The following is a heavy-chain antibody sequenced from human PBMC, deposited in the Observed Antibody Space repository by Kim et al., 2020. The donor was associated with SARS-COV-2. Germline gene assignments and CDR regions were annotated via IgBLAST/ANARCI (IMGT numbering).Heavy chain of an antibody. CDR3: ARDPSYYYDSTGYYWLGYFDY. J-gene: IGHJ4*02. V-gene: IGHV3-30*04. D-gene: IGHD3-22*01. CDR1: GFTFKSSP. Sequence: GGSLRLSCAASGFTFKSSPMHWVRQTPGKGLEWVAVISYDGLNKYYADSVKGRFTISRDNSKQTLYLQLNSLTDEDTAVYYCARDPSYYYDSTGYYWLGYFDYWGQGALVTVSS. CDR2: ISYDGLNK.